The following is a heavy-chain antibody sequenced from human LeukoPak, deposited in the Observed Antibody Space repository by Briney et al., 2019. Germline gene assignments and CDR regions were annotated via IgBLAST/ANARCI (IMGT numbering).Heavy chain of an antibody. CDR3: ARDKVSNYVFDY. Sequence: GGSLRLPCAASGFTFSSYWMHWVRQAPGKGLVWVSHISSDGSSTSYADSVKGRFTISRDNAKNTLYLQMNRLRAEDTAVYYCARDKVSNYVFDYWGQGTLVTVSS. CDR2: ISSDGSST. CDR1: GFTFSSYW. V-gene: IGHV3-74*01. J-gene: IGHJ4*02. D-gene: IGHD4-11*01.